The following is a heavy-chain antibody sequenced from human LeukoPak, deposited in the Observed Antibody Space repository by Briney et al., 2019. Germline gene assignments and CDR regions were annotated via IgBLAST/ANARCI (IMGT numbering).Heavy chain of an antibody. Sequence: GGSLRLSCAASGFTFSSYSMNWVRQAPGKGLEWVSSISSSSSYIYYADSVKGRFTISRDNAKNSLYLQMNSLRAEDTAVYYCARESVAGMGRWFDPWGQGTLVTVSS. D-gene: IGHD6-19*01. V-gene: IGHV3-21*01. CDR2: ISSSSSYI. J-gene: IGHJ5*02. CDR3: ARESVAGMGRWFDP. CDR1: GFTFSSYS.